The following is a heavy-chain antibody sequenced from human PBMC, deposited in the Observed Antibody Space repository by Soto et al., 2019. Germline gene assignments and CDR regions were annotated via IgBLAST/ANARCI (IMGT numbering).Heavy chain of an antibody. CDR1: GGSFSGYY. CDR2: INHSGST. Sequence: PSETLSLTCAVYGGSFSGYYWSWIRQPPGKGLEWIGEINHSGSTNYNPSLKSRVTISVDTSKNQFSLKLSSVTAADTAVYYCARAPPPRLAAAGPHFDYWGQGTLVTVSS. CDR3: ARAPPPRLAAAGPHFDY. V-gene: IGHV4-34*01. D-gene: IGHD6-13*01. J-gene: IGHJ4*02.